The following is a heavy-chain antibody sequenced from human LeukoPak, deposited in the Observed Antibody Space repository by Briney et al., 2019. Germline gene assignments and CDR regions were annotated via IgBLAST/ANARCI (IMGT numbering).Heavy chain of an antibody. Sequence: PGGSLRLSCAASGFTFSSYSMNWVRQAPGKGLEWVSSISSSSSYIYYADSVKGRFTISRDNAKNSLYLQMNSLRAEDTAVYYCASAKAVAGTGDFDYWGQGTLVTVSS. J-gene: IGHJ4*02. CDR1: GFTFSSYS. CDR3: ASAKAVAGTGDFDY. V-gene: IGHV3-21*01. CDR2: ISSSSSYI. D-gene: IGHD6-19*01.